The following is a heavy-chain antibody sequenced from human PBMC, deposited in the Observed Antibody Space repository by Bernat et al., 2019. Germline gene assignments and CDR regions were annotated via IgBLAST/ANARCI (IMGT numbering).Heavy chain of an antibody. CDR3: ARRYCSGGSCYFSDH. CDR1: GFTFSPYS. CDR2: ISGSSSTI. V-gene: IGHV3-48*02. J-gene: IGHJ4*02. D-gene: IGHD2-15*01. Sequence: EVQLVESGGGLVQPGGSLRLSCAASGFTFSPYSMNWVRQAPGKGREYSSYISGSSSTIYYADSVKGRFTISRDNAKNSLYLQMNSLRDEDTAVYYCARRYCSGGSCYFSDHWGQGTPVTVSS.